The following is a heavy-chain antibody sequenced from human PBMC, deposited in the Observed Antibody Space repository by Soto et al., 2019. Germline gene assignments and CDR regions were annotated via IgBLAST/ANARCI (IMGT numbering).Heavy chain of an antibody. CDR2: ISGSGGST. Sequence: PGGSLRLSCAASGFTFSSYAMSWVRQAPGKGLEWVSAISGSGGSTYYADSVKGRFTISRDNSKNTLYLQMNSLRAEDTAVYYCAKNYYGSGSYSYYYYGMDVWGQGTTVTVSS. D-gene: IGHD3-10*01. V-gene: IGHV3-23*01. CDR3: AKNYYGSGSYSYYYYGMDV. CDR1: GFTFSSYA. J-gene: IGHJ6*02.